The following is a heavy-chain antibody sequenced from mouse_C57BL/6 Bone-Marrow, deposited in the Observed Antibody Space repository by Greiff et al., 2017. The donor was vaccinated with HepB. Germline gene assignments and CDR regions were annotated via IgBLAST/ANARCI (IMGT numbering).Heavy chain of an antibody. D-gene: IGHD3-2*02. CDR1: GYTFTSYW. CDR2: INPSNGGT. CDR3: ASPRQLRLLLFYY. J-gene: IGHJ3*01. V-gene: IGHV1-53*01. Sequence: QVQLQQPGTELVKPGASVKLSCKASGYTFTSYWMHWVKQRPGQGLEWIGNINPSNGGTNYNEKFKSKATLTVDKSSSTAYMQLSRLTSEDSAVYYWASPRQLRLLLFYYWGQGTLVTVSA.